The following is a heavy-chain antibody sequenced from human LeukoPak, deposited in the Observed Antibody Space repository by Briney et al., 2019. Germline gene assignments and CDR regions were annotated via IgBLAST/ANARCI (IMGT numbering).Heavy chain of an antibody. V-gene: IGHV4-34*01. CDR1: GGSFSGYY. J-gene: IGHJ5*02. Sequence: SETLSLTCAVYGGSFSGYYWSWIRQPPGKGLEWIGEINHSGSTNYNPSLRSRVTISVDTSKNQFSLKLSSVTAADTAVYYCARYITMVRGALNWFDPWGQGTLVTVSS. D-gene: IGHD3-10*01. CDR2: INHSGST. CDR3: ARYITMVRGALNWFDP.